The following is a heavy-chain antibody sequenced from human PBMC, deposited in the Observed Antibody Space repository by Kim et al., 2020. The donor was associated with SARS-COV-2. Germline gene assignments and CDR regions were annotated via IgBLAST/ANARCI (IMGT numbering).Heavy chain of an antibody. CDR3: ARVRDSGSMV. D-gene: IGHD3-10*01. CDR2: TA. V-gene: IGHV1-69*01. Sequence: TANYAQKFQGRGTITADESTSTAYMELSSLRSEDTAVYYCARVRDSGSMVWGQGTLVTVSS. J-gene: IGHJ4*02.